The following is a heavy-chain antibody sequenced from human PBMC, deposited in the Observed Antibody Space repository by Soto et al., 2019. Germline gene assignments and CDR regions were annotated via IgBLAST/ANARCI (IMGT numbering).Heavy chain of an antibody. CDR3: ATAFQGSGGYSAYYFNS. Sequence: PSETLSLTCAVSGGSFSSGGYSWSWIRQPPGKGLEWIGYIFHSGTTYYNPSLKSRVTISVDRSKNQFSLQLSSVTAADTAAYYCATAFQGSGGYSAYYFNSWGQVTRVTVSS. D-gene: IGHD3-22*01. CDR1: GGSFSSGGYS. V-gene: IGHV4-30-2*01. CDR2: IFHSGTT. J-gene: IGHJ4*02.